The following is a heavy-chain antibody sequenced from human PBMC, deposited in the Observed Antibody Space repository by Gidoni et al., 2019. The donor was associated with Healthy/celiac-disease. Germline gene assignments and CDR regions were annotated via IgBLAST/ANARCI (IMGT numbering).Heavy chain of an antibody. Sequence: EVQLVESGGGLIQPGGSLRLSCAASGFTVSSNYMSWVRQAPGKGLEWVSVIYSCGSTYYADSVKGRFTISRDNSKNTLYLQMNSLRAEDTAVYYCARDSLCITIFGVVIIRPGYYYYGMDVWGQGTTVTVSS. CDR3: ARDSLCITIFGVVIIRPGYYYYGMDV. J-gene: IGHJ6*02. D-gene: IGHD3-3*01. V-gene: IGHV3-66*03. CDR2: IYSCGST. CDR1: GFTVSSNY.